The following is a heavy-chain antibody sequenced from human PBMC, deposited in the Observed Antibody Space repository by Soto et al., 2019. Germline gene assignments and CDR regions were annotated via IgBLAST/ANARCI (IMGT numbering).Heavy chain of an antibody. J-gene: IGHJ4*02. Sequence: PGGSLRLSCAASGFTFDDYGMSWVRQAPGKGLEWVSGINWNGGSTGYADSVKGRFTISRDNAKNSLYLQMNSLRAEDTAVYYCAALGYCSSTSCSASDYWGQGTLVTGSS. CDR1: GFTFDDYG. CDR3: AALGYCSSTSCSASDY. V-gene: IGHV3-20*04. CDR2: INWNGGST. D-gene: IGHD2-2*01.